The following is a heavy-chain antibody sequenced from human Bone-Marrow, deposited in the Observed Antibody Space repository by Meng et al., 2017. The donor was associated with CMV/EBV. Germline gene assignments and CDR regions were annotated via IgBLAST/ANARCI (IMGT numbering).Heavy chain of an antibody. J-gene: IGHJ4*02. V-gene: IGHV1-18*01. CDR1: GVTFNTYF. CDR2: IAVYNGDT. CDR3: ARDSSSWPLIDY. D-gene: IGHD6-13*01. Sequence: ASVNVSRKASGVTFNTYFINWVRQAPGQGLEWLGWIAVYNGDTNYAQSLQGRVTMTADTSTTTAYMQLTSLRPDDTAVYYCARDSSSWPLIDYWGQGTLVTVSS.